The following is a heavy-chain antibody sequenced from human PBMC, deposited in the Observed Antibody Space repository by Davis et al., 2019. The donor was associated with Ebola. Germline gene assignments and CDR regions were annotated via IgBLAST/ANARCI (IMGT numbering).Heavy chain of an antibody. CDR2: INQDGSDK. CDR3: ARGSVRRNSWYNY. V-gene: IGHV3-7*03. Sequence: GESLKISCEVAGFIFSSHWMIWVRQAPGQGLEWVANINQDGSDKFYAGSVKGRFTISRDSAKNSLFLQMDSLRTDDTAVYYCARGSVRRNSWYNYWGQGTLVTVSS. CDR1: GFIFSSHW. D-gene: IGHD1-1*01. J-gene: IGHJ4*02.